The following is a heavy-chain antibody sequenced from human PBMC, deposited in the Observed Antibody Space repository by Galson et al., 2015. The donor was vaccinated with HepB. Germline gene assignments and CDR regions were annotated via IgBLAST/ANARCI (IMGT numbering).Heavy chain of an antibody. CDR2: IWYDGSNK. V-gene: IGHV3-33*01. D-gene: IGHD3-3*01. J-gene: IGHJ4*02. CDR3: ARDWGRGTYYDFWSGDNSFDY. CDR1: GFTFSSYG. Sequence: SLRLSCAASGFTFSSYGMHWVRQAPVKWLDWVAVIWYDGSNKYYADSVKGRFTISSDTSKNTLYLQMNSLRAEDTSVYYCARDWGRGTYYDFWSGDNSFDYWGQGTLVTVSS.